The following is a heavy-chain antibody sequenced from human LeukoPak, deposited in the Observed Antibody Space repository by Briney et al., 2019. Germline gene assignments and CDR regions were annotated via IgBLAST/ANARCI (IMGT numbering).Heavy chain of an antibody. CDR1: GGSISSYY. J-gene: IGHJ2*01. V-gene: IGHV4-59*08. CDR2: IYYSGNT. CDR3: ARRGSGASLEYYFDL. D-gene: IGHD1-14*01. Sequence: SETLSLACTVSGGSISSYYWSWIRQPPGKGLEYIGYIYYSGNTNSNPSLNSRVTISVDTSKNQFSLKLSSVTAADTAVYYCARRGSGASLEYYFDLWGRGTLVTVSS.